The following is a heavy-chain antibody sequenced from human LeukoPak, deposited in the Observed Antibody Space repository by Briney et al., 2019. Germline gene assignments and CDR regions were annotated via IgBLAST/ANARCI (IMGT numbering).Heavy chain of an antibody. CDR2: ISYSGNT. D-gene: IGHD3-3*01. CDR1: GGSISSYY. Sequence: SETLSLTCTVSGGSISSYYWSWIRQPPGKGLEWIGYISYSGNTYYSPSLKSRVTISVDTSKNQFSLKLSSVTAADTAVYYCARVDRYDLYFDYWGQGTLVTVSS. CDR3: ARVDRYDLYFDY. J-gene: IGHJ4*02. V-gene: IGHV4-59*12.